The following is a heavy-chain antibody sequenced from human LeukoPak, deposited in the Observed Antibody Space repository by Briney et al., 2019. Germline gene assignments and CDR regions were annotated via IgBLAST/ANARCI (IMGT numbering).Heavy chain of an antibody. CDR2: IKQDGSEK. CDR1: GFTFSRYW. CDR3: ATYSSSLTSFDY. D-gene: IGHD6-6*01. J-gene: IGHJ4*02. V-gene: IGHV3-7*01. Sequence: GGSLRLSCAASGFTFSRYWMSWVRQAPGKGLEWVANIKQDGSEKYYVDSVKGRFTISRDNAKSSLYLQMNSLRAEDTAVYYCATYSSSLTSFDYLCQGTLVTVSS.